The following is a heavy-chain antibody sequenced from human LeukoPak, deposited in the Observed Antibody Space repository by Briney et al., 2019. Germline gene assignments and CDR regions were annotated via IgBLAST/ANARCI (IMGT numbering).Heavy chain of an antibody. CDR3: ARGPYGNQLLHNYYDSSGTPVDY. D-gene: IGHD3-22*01. Sequence: GGSLRLSCAASGFSLSSYAMSWVRQAPGKGLEWVSAISSTDAGTYHADSVRGRFTISRDSSKNTLYLQMNSLRAEDTAVYYCARGPYGNQLLHNYYDSSGTPVDYWGQGTLVTVSS. CDR2: ISSTDAGT. J-gene: IGHJ4*02. V-gene: IGHV3-23*01. CDR1: GFSLSSYA.